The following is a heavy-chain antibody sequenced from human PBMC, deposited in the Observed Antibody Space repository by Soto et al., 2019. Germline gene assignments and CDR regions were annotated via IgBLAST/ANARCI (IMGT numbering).Heavy chain of an antibody. J-gene: IGHJ4*02. Sequence: GGSLRLSCAASGFTFSSYAMSWVRQAPGKGLEWVSAISGSGGSTYYADSVKGRFTISRDNSKNTLYLQMNSLRAEDTAVYYCARNVLLWFGELFPELYYVYWGQGTLVTVSS. CDR1: GFTFSSYA. CDR3: ARNVLLWFGELFPELYYVY. CDR2: ISGSGGST. V-gene: IGHV3-23*01. D-gene: IGHD3-10*01.